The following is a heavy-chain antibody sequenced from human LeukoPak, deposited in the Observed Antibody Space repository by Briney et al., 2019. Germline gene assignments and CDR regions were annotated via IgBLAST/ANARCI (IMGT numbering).Heavy chain of an antibody. CDR2: IYYSGST. J-gene: IGHJ3*02. CDR3: ARSDGYGLVGI. Sequence: SETLSLACTVSGGSISSYYWSWIRQPPGKGLEWIGYIYYSGSTNYNPSLKSRVTISVDTSKNQFSLKLSSVTAADTAVYYCARSDGYGLVGIWGQGTMVTVSS. D-gene: IGHD3-10*01. V-gene: IGHV4-59*12. CDR1: GGSISSYY.